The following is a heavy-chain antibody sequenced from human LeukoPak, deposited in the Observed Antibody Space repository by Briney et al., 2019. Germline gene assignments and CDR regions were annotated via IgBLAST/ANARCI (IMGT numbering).Heavy chain of an antibody. CDR1: GGSISSYY. CDR3: ARDHCSGGSCYSGDAFDT. CDR2: IYTSGSS. D-gene: IGHD2-15*01. Sequence: SETLSLTCTVSGGSISSYYWSWIRQPAGKGLEWIGRIYTSGSSNYNPSLKSRVTMSVDTSKNQFSLKLSSVTAADTAVYYCARDHCSGGSCYSGDAFDTWGQGTMVTVSS. V-gene: IGHV4-4*07. J-gene: IGHJ3*02.